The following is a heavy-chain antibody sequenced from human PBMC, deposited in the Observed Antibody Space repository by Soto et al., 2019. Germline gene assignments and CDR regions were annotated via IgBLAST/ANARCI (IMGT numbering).Heavy chain of an antibody. D-gene: IGHD1-26*01. V-gene: IGHV3-74*01. Sequence: EVQLVESGGGLVQPGGSLRLSCAASGFTFNTYWMYWVRQAPGKGLVWVSRINTDGSTTNYADSVEGRFTISRDNAKNTLYLQMNSLRAEDTAVYYCARVGVGAYHFDYWGQGTLVTVSS. CDR2: INTDGSTT. CDR1: GFTFNTYW. J-gene: IGHJ4*02. CDR3: ARVGVGAYHFDY.